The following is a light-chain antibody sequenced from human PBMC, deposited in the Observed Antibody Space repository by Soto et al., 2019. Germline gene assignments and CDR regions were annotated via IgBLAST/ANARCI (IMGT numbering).Light chain of an antibody. CDR1: QSISSW. J-gene: IGKJ2*01. CDR3: QQYDNLPPYT. Sequence: DIQMTPSPSTLSASVGDRVTITCRAIQSISSWLAWYQQKPGKAPKLLIYDASSLESGVPSRFSGSGSGTEFTLTISSLQPDDFATYYCQQYDNLPPYTFGQGTKVDIK. V-gene: IGKV1-5*01. CDR2: DAS.